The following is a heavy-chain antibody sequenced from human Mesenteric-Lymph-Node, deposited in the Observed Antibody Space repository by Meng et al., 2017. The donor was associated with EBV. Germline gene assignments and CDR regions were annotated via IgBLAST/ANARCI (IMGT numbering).Heavy chain of an antibody. CDR2: IYYRGST. D-gene: IGHD6-25*01. V-gene: IGHV4-39*07. J-gene: IGHJ5*02. CDR1: DGSISSRDYY. CDR3: ARSVSSGYSTWLDP. Sequence: QLQLQESGPGLVQPSDTLSLTCNVSDGSISSRDYYWAWIRQPPGKGLEWIGSIYYRGSTYYNPSLKSRVTISVDTSKNQFSLKLSSVTAADTAIYYCARSVSSGYSTWLDPWGQGTLVTVAS.